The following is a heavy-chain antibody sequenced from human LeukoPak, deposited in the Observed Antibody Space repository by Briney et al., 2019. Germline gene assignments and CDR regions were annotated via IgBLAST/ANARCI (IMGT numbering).Heavy chain of an antibody. J-gene: IGHJ4*02. CDR3: ARSGSDSSGWYYFDY. D-gene: IGHD6-19*01. CDR2: IDSSSRYI. Sequence: PGGSLRLSCAASGFTFSSYNMDWVRQAPGKGLEWVSFIDSSSRYIYQADSVKGRFTISRDNAKSSVFLQMNSLRAEDTAVYYCARSGSDSSGWYYFDYWGQGTLVTVSS. V-gene: IGHV3-21*04. CDR1: GFTFSSYN.